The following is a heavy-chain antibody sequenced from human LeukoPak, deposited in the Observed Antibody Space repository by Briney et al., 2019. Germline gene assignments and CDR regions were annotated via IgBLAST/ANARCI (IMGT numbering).Heavy chain of an antibody. J-gene: IGHJ6*03. CDR1: GGSISSGSYY. Sequence: SETLSLTCTVSGGSISSGSYYWSWIRQPAGKGLEWIGRIYTSGSTNYNPSLKSRVTISVDTSKNQFSLKLSSVTAADTAVYYCARGGYDFWSGYWPYYYYMDVWGKGTTVTVSS. D-gene: IGHD3-3*01. V-gene: IGHV4-61*02. CDR3: ARGGYDFWSGYWPYYYYMDV. CDR2: IYTSGST.